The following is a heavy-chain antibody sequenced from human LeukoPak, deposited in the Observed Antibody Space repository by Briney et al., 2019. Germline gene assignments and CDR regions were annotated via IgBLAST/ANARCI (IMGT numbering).Heavy chain of an antibody. CDR2: MSPNSGIT. CDR1: GYTFTSYD. D-gene: IGHD6-19*01. Sequence: ASVKVSCKASGYTFTSYDINWVRQATGQGLEWMGWMSPNSGITGYAQKFQGRVTMTRNTSISTAYMELSSLRSEDTAVYYCARVAAISDAFDIWGQGTMVTVSS. J-gene: IGHJ3*02. CDR3: ARVAAISDAFDI. V-gene: IGHV1-8*01.